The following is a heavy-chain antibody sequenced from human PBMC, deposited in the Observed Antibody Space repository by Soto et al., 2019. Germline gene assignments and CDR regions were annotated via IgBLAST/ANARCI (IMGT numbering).Heavy chain of an antibody. CDR2: IYYSGST. CDR1: GGSISSSSYY. V-gene: IGHV4-39*01. Sequence: SETLSLTCTVSGGSISSSSYYWGWIRQPPGKGLEWIGSIYYSGSTYYNPSLKSRVTISVDTSKNQFSLKLSSVTAADMAVYYCARAWFSSGWYYDAFDIWGQGTMITVSS. D-gene: IGHD6-19*01. CDR3: ARAWFSSGWYYDAFDI. J-gene: IGHJ3*02.